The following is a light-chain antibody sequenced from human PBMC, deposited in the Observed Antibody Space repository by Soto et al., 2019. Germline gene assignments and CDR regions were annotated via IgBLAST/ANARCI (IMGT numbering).Light chain of an antibody. CDR2: GAS. Sequence: EIVMTQSPATLSVSPGERVTLSCRARQSVASNLAWYQQRPGQAPRLLIYGASTRATGIPARFSGSGSGTEFILTISSLQSEDFAVYYCQQYSNWPPLTFGGGTKVEIK. V-gene: IGKV3-15*01. CDR3: QQYSNWPPLT. CDR1: QSVASN. J-gene: IGKJ4*01.